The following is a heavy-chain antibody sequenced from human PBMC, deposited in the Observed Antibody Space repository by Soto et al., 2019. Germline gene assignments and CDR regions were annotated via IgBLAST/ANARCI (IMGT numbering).Heavy chain of an antibody. D-gene: IGHD1-7*01. Sequence: ASVEVSCKASGYTFTSYAMHWVRQAPGQRLEWMGWINAGNGNTKYSQKFQGRVTITRDTSASTAYMELSSLRSEDTAVYYCAREGDITGTTLYFDYWGQGTLVTVSS. CDR1: GYTFTSYA. CDR3: AREGDITGTTLYFDY. J-gene: IGHJ4*02. V-gene: IGHV1-3*01. CDR2: INAGNGNT.